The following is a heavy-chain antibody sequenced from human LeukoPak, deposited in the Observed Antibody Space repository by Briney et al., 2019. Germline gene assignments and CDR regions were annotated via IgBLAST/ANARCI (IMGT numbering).Heavy chain of an antibody. J-gene: IGHJ4*02. CDR3: ARQGGSGSYTLSYYFDY. D-gene: IGHD1-26*01. CDR2: IYPGDSDT. CDR1: GYSFTSYW. V-gene: IGHV5-51*01. Sequence: GESLQISWKGFGYSFTSYWIAWGRQMPGKGLEWMGIIYPGDSDTRYSPSFQGQVTISADKSTNTAYLQWSSLKASDTAMYYCARQGGSGSYTLSYYFDYWGQGTLVTVSS.